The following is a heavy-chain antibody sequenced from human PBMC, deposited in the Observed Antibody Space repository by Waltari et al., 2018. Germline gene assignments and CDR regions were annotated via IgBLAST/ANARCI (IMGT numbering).Heavy chain of an antibody. Sequence: EVQLVESGGGLVTHGCSLRLSCAASGLTLSDSWLNWVREAPGKGLEWVGRIKSKNDGETTEYAAPVKGRFSISRDDSKDTIYLQMNSLDTEDTAMYYCNTDRVTIFGGYWGQGTLVTVSS. CDR2: IKSKNDGETT. J-gene: IGHJ4*02. CDR1: GLTLSDSW. CDR3: NTDRVTIFGGY. V-gene: IGHV3-15*01. D-gene: IGHD3-3*01.